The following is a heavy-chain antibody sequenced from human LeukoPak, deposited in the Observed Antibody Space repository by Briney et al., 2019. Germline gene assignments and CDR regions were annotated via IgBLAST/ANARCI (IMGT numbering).Heavy chain of an antibody. CDR2: ISGRGRST. CDR3: AKRIEGRADDVFDI. Sequence: GGSLRLSCAASGFSFSDYVMSWVRQAPGQGLEWVSNISGRGRSTYSADSVKGRFTSSRDSAKNTLYLQMNNLKAEDTAIYYCAKRIEGRADDVFDIWGQGTMVTVSS. V-gene: IGHV3-23*01. J-gene: IGHJ3*02. CDR1: GFSFSDYV.